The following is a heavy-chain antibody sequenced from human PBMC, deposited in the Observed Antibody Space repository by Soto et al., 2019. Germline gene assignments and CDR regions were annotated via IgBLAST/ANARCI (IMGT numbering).Heavy chain of an antibody. J-gene: IGHJ5*02. Sequence: EVQLVESGGGLVKPGGSLRLSCAASGFTFSSYSMNWVRQAPGKGLEWVSSISSSSSYIYYADSVKGRFTISRDNAKNSLYLQMNSLRAEDTAVYYCARDQPVAARPPNWFDPWGQGTLVTVSS. CDR2: ISSSSSYI. CDR1: GFTFSSYS. D-gene: IGHD6-6*01. V-gene: IGHV3-21*01. CDR3: ARDQPVAARPPNWFDP.